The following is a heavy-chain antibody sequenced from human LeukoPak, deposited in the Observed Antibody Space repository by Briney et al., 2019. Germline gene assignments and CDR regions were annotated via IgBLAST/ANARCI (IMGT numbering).Heavy chain of an antibody. CDR3: ARDVGGYDSSGYYYFDY. J-gene: IGHJ4*02. V-gene: IGHV3-48*04. D-gene: IGHD3-22*01. CDR1: GFTFSSYS. Sequence: GGSLRLSCAASGFTFSSYSMNWVRQAPGKGLEWVSYISSSGSTIYYADSVKGRFTISRDNAKNSLYLQMNSLRAEDTAVYYCARDVGGYDSSGYYYFDYWGQGTLVTVSS. CDR2: ISSSGSTI.